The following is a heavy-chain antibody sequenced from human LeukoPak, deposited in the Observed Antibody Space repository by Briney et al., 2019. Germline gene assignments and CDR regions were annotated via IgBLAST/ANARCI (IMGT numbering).Heavy chain of an antibody. V-gene: IGHV4-34*01. D-gene: IGHD5-18*01. CDR2: INHSGST. CDR3: ATGRGYSYGYSLDY. J-gene: IGHJ4*02. Sequence: SETLSLTCAVYGGSFSGYYWSWIRQPPGKGLEWIGEINHSGSTNYNPSLKSRVTISVDTSKNQFSLKLSSVTAADTAVYYCATGRGYSYGYSLDYWGQGTLVTVSS. CDR1: GGSFSGYY.